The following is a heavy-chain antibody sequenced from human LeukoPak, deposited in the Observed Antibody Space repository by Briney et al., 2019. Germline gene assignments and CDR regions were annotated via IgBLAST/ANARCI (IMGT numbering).Heavy chain of an antibody. CDR3: ARRIYSGTVRHFLYSFMDV. CDR2: ISNNGKA. Sequence: SETLSLTCTVSGDSISSSSWTWIRQSPGKGLESLGFISNNGKAKYKSSFEGRVSMSLDTSKSQFSLTLSSVTAADTAVYFCARRIYSGTVRHFLYSFMDVWGKGTTVIVS. D-gene: IGHD2-21*01. V-gene: IGHV4-59*08. J-gene: IGHJ6*03. CDR1: GDSISSSS.